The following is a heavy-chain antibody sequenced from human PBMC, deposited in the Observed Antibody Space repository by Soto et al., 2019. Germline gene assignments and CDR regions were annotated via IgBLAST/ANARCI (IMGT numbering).Heavy chain of an antibody. V-gene: IGHV3-74*01. J-gene: IGHJ6*03. CDR3: AQFGYCSGGSCYSHYYYYYYMDV. CDR1: GFTFSTHW. CDR2: MNSDGSST. Sequence: GGSLRLSCAASGFTFSTHWMHWVRQAPGKGLVWVSRMNSDGSSTNYVDSVKDRFTISRDNAKNTLCLQMNSLRAEDTAVYYCAQFGYCSGGSCYSHYYYYYYMDVWGKGTTVTVSS. D-gene: IGHD2-15*01.